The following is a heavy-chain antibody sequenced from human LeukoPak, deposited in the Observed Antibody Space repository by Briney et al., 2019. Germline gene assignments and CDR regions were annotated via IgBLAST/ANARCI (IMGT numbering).Heavy chain of an antibody. D-gene: IGHD6-13*01. Sequence: GGSLRLSCAASGFTFSSYGMHWVRQAPGKGLEWVAVISYDGSNKYYADSVKGRFTISRDNSKNTLYLQMNSPRAEDTAVYYCAKDYQAAGNGYWGQGTLVTVSS. CDR3: AKDYQAAGNGY. V-gene: IGHV3-30*18. J-gene: IGHJ4*02. CDR2: ISYDGSNK. CDR1: GFTFSSYG.